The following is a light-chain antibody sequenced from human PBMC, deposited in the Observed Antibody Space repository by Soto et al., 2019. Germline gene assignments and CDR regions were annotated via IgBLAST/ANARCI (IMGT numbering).Light chain of an antibody. CDR3: CSYAGSYTFL. Sequence: QSALTQPRSESGSPGQSVTISCTGTSSDVGGYNYVSWYQQHPGKAPKLMIYDVSKRPSGVPDRFSGSKSGNTASLTISGLQAEDEADYYCCSYAGSYTFLFGTGTKVTVL. V-gene: IGLV2-11*01. CDR2: DVS. J-gene: IGLJ1*01. CDR1: SSDVGGYNY.